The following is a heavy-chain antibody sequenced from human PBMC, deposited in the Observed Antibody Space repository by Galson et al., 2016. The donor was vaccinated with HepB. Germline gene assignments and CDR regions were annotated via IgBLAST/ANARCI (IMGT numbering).Heavy chain of an antibody. Sequence: SLRLSCAASGFTFIDYSLNWVRQAPGKGLEWVSSITGTSSYLYYADSVKGRFTIARDNAKNSVYLQLNSVRADDTAVYYCARSRERDGFHPTPPHDFWGQGTLVTVSS. V-gene: IGHV3-21*06. CDR3: ARSRERDGFHPTPPHDF. CDR1: GFTFIDYS. CDR2: ITGTSSYL. J-gene: IGHJ4*02. D-gene: IGHD5-24*01.